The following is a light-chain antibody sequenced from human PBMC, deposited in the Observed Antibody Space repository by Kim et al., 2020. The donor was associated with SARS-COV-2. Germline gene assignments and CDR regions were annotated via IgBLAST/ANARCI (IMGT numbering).Light chain of an antibody. J-gene: IGLJ2*01. V-gene: IGLV3-1*01. CDR2: QDT. CDR3: QAWDSTTTV. CDR1: SLGNKY. Sequence: SYELTQPPSVSVSPGQTASITCSGDSLGNKYVCWYQQKPGQSPVVVIYQDTQRPSGLPERFSGSNSGNTATLTISGTQAMDEADYYCQAWDSTTTVFGGG.